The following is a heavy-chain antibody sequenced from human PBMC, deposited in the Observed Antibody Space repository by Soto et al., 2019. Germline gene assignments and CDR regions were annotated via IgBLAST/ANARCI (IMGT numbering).Heavy chain of an antibody. J-gene: IGHJ4*02. CDR2: IIPILGIA. Sequence: QVQLVQSGAEVKKPGSSVKVSCKASGGTFSSYTISWVRQAPGQGLEWMGRIIPILGIANYAQKFQGRVXXXXXXXXXXXXXXXXXXXXXXXXXXXXXXXXXXATHSQDWGQGTLVTVSS. CDR1: GGTFSSYT. CDR3: XXXXXXATHSQD. D-gene: IGHD1-26*01. V-gene: IGHV1-69*02.